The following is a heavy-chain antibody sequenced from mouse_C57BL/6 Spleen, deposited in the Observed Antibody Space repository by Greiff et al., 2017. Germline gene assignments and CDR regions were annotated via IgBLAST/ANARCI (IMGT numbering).Heavy chain of an antibody. CDR3: ARGTDCLSSPFDY. CDR1: GYTFTSYW. Sequence: VQLQQPGAELVKPGASVKLSCKASGYTFTSYWMQWVKQRPGQGLEWIGEIDPSDSYTNYNQKFKGKATLTVDTSSSTAYMQLSSLTSEDSAVYYCARGTDCLSSPFDYWGQGTTLTVSS. J-gene: IGHJ2*01. D-gene: IGHD1-1*01. CDR2: IDPSDSYT. V-gene: IGHV1-50*01.